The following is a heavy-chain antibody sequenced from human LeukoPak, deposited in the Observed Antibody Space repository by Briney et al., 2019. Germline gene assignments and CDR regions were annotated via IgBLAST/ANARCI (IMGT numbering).Heavy chain of an antibody. J-gene: IGHJ4*02. CDR2: INPNSGGT. CDR1: GYTFTGYY. D-gene: IGHD6-13*01. Sequence: ASVKVSCKASGYTFTGYYMHWVRQAPGQGLECMGRINPNSGGTNYAQKFQGRVTMTRDTSISTAYMELSRLRSDDTAVYYCARESSSWYVDYWGQGTLVTVSS. V-gene: IGHV1-2*06. CDR3: ARESSSWYVDY.